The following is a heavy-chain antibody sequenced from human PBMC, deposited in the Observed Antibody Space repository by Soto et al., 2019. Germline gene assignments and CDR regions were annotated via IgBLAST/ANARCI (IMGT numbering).Heavy chain of an antibody. Sequence: QVQLVESGGGVVQPGKSLRLSCAASGFNFNTYGFHWVRQAPVKGLEWVAVIWSDGNNKYYADSVKGRFTISRDSSKNTLFLQMNSLTVEDTAVYYCARIQLDTIMALDYWGQGTLVTVSS. J-gene: IGHJ4*02. V-gene: IGHV3-33*01. CDR1: GFNFNTYG. D-gene: IGHD1-1*01. CDR3: ARIQLDTIMALDY. CDR2: IWSDGNNK.